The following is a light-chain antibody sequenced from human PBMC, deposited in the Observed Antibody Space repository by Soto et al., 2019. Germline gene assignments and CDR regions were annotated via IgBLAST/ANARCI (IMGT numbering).Light chain of an antibody. J-gene: IGKJ1*01. CDR2: DAS. CDR3: QQYTTYWT. V-gene: IGKV1-5*01. CDR1: ETVSRW. Sequence: DIQLTQSPSTVSAYLGDRVTITCRASETVSRWLAWYQQKPGKAPKLLIFDASTLESGVPSRFSGSGSGTEFTLTISSLQSDDFATYYCQQYTTYWTFGQGTKVDIK.